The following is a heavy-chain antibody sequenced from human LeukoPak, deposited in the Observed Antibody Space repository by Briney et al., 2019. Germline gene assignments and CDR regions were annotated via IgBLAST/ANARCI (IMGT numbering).Heavy chain of an antibody. Sequence: GGSLRLSCAASGFTFSSYSMNWVRQAPGKGLEWVSYISSSSSTIYYADSVKGRFTISRDNAKNSLYLQMNSLRAEDTAVYYCARDFRVKFPPVFDYWGQGTLVTVSS. V-gene: IGHV3-48*04. CDR1: GFTFSSYS. CDR2: ISSSSSTI. CDR3: ARDFRVKFPPVFDY. D-gene: IGHD3-3*01. J-gene: IGHJ4*02.